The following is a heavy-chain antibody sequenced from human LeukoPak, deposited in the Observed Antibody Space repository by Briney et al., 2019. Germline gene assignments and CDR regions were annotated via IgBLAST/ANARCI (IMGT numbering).Heavy chain of an antibody. CDR1: GFTFDDYA. CDR2: ISGDGGST. D-gene: IGHD1-26*01. V-gene: IGHV3-43*02. CDR3: AKDTGGSYYFGYYYYYMDV. J-gene: IGHJ6*03. Sequence: GGSLRLSCAASGFTFDDYAMHWVRQAPGKGLEWVSLISGDGGSTYYADSVKGRFTISRDNSKNSLYLLMNSLRTEDTALYYCAKDTGGSYYFGYYYYYMDVWGKGTTVTVSS.